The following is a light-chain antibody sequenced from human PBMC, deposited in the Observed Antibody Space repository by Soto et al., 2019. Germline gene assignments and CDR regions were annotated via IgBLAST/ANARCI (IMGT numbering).Light chain of an antibody. J-gene: IGKJ5*01. V-gene: IGKV3D-20*02. CDR2: GAS. Sequence: EIVLTQSPGTLSLSPGERATLSCRASQSVSASFLAWYQQKPGQAPRLLIYGASSRATGIPDRFSGSGSETDFTLTISRLEPEDFAVYYCQQRSNWPRGITFGQGTRLEIK. CDR3: QQRSNWPRGIT. CDR1: QSVSASF.